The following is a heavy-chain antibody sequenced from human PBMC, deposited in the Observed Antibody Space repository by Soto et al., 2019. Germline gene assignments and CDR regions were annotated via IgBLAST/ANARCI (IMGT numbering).Heavy chain of an antibody. V-gene: IGHV1-18*01. D-gene: IGHD3-10*01. J-gene: IGHJ5*02. CDR1: GYTFTGYG. CDR2: INDYNGNT. CDR3: ARGVGSGSYYNQYNWFDP. Sequence: ASVKVSCKASGYTFTGYGISWVRQAPGQGIEWMGWINDYNGNTKYAQKLQGRVTMTTDTSTSTAYMELRSLRSDDTAVYYCARGVGSGSYYNQYNWFDPWGQGTLVTVSS.